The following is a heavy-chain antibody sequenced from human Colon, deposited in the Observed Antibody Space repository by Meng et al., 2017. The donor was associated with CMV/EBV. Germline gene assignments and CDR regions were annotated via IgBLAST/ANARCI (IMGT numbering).Heavy chain of an antibody. CDR3: ARASQSQRLHDY. Sequence: ASVKVSCKGSGYSFTSYWIGWVRQMPGKGLEWMGWMNSDAGNTVYAPQFRGRVAMTRDTSINTAYMELSSLKSDDTAVYYCARASQSQRLHDYWGQGTLVTVSS. CDR2: MNSDAGNT. V-gene: IGHV1-2*02. CDR1: GYSFTSYW. J-gene: IGHJ4*02. D-gene: IGHD6-25*01.